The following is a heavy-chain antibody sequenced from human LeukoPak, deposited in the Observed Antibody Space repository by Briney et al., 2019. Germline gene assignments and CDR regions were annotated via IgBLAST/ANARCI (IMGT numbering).Heavy chain of an antibody. CDR1: GFTLSSYS. D-gene: IGHD3-16*01. CDR2: ITGSSSTI. V-gene: IGHV3-48*01. Sequence: PGGSLRLSCAASGFTLSSYSMNWVRQAPGKGLEWVSYITGSSSTISYADSVKGRFTISRDNARNSLYLQVNSLRAEDTAVYYCATDRHWAFDYWGQGTLVTVSS. CDR3: ATDRHWAFDY. J-gene: IGHJ4*02.